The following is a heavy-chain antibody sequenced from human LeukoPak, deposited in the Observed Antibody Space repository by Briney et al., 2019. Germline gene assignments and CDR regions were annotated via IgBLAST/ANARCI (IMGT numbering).Heavy chain of an antibody. Sequence: SETLSLTCTVSGGSISSYYWSWIRQPPGKGLEWIGYIYYSGSTNYKPSLKSRATISVDTSKNQFSLKLSSVTAADTAVYYCARVEEGYGSGRRENYYYHYMDVWGKGTTVTISS. CDR2: IYYSGST. CDR1: GGSISSYY. CDR3: ARVEEGYGSGRRENYYYHYMDV. J-gene: IGHJ6*03. V-gene: IGHV4-59*01. D-gene: IGHD3-10*01.